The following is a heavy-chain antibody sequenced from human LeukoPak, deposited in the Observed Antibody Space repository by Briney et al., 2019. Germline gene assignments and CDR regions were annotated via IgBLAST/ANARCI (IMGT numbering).Heavy chain of an antibody. Sequence: PGGSLRLSCAASGFTFSSYTMNWVRQAPGKGLEWVSSISRSSSYIHYADSVKGRFTISRDNAKNSLYLQKNSLRAEDTAVYYCARDPDYYGSGSYGTYAFDIWGQGTMVTVSS. CDR2: ISRSSSYI. D-gene: IGHD3-10*01. CDR1: GFTFSSYT. J-gene: IGHJ3*02. CDR3: ARDPDYYGSGSYGTYAFDI. V-gene: IGHV3-21*01.